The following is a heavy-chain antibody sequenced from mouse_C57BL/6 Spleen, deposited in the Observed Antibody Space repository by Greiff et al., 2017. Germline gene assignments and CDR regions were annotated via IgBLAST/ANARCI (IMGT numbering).Heavy chain of an antibody. J-gene: IGHJ2*01. Sequence: DVQLQESGPELVKPGDSVKISCKASGYSFTGYFMNWVMQSHGKSLEWIGRINPYNGDTFYNQKFKGKATLTVDKSSSTAHMELRSLTSEDSAVYYCARYYGSSYYFDYWGQGTTLTVSS. D-gene: IGHD1-1*01. V-gene: IGHV1-20*01. CDR2: INPYNGDT. CDR1: GYSFTGYF. CDR3: ARYYGSSYYFDY.